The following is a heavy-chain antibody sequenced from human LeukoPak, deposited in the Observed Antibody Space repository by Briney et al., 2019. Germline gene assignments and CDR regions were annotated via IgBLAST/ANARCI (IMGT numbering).Heavy chain of an antibody. D-gene: IGHD3-10*01. V-gene: IGHV1-18*01. J-gene: IGHJ6*03. Sequence: GASVKVSCKAPGYTFTSYGISWVRQAPGQGLEWMGWISAYNGNTNYAQKLQGRVTMTTDTSTSTAYMELRSLRSGDTAVYYCARARGSGSYYGHDYYYYYYMDVWGQGTTVTVSS. CDR1: GYTFTSYG. CDR2: ISAYNGNT. CDR3: ARARGSGSYYGHDYYYYYYMDV.